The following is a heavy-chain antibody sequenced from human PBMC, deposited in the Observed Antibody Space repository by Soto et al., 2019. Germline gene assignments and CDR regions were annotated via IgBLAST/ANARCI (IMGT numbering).Heavy chain of an antibody. Sequence: EVQLLESGGGFVQPGGSLRLSCAASGFTLSNYAMSWVRQTPVKGLEWVSSITGSGAGTYYADSVKGRFTISRDNSKNTQYLQMNSLRDEDTAVYYCAKDRSSGWPYYFDYWGQGTLVTVSS. CDR1: GFTLSNYA. J-gene: IGHJ4*02. D-gene: IGHD6-19*01. V-gene: IGHV3-23*01. CDR3: AKDRSSGWPYYFDY. CDR2: ITGSGAGT.